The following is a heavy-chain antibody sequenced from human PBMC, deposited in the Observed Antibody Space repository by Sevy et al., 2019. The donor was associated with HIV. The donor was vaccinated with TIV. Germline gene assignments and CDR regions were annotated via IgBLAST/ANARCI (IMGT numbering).Heavy chain of an antibody. D-gene: IGHD1-26*01. CDR2: IYNNGHI. Sequence: SETLSLTCTVSGGSITSLCWNWIRQPPGKGLEWIANIYNNGHINYNPSLKSRVTLSLDTSKNQFSLRLSSVTAADTAMYYCAGKNAWGRGYSWGQGTLVTVSS. J-gene: IGHJ4*02. V-gene: IGHV4-59*08. CDR3: AGKNAWGRGYS. CDR1: GGSITSLC.